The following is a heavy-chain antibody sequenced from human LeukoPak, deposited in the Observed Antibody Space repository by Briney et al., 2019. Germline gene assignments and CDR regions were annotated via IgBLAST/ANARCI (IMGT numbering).Heavy chain of an antibody. CDR2: IYYSGST. D-gene: IGHD3-10*01. Sequence: SETLSLTCTVTGGSISSSSYYWGWIRQPPGKGLEWIGSIYYSGSTYYNPSLKSRVTISVDTSKNQFSLKLSSVTAADTAVYYCARTSYGSGHFDYWGQGTLVTVSS. V-gene: IGHV4-39*07. CDR3: ARTSYGSGHFDY. J-gene: IGHJ4*02. CDR1: GGSISSSSYY.